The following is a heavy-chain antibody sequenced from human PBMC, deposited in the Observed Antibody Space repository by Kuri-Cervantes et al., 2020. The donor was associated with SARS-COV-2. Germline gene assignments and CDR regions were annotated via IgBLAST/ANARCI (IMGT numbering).Heavy chain of an antibody. CDR3: AREPTINWSDIGNSLDV. D-gene: IGHD1-20*01. J-gene: IGHJ6*04. V-gene: IGHV3-30*04. CDR1: GFSFSTYA. Sequence: GESLKISCAASGFSFSTYAMHWVRQAPGKGLEWVAGMLYDGGKIYYADSLKGRFTISRGNSKNTLYVQMVSLRPEDTAVYYCAREPTINWSDIGNSLDVWGKGTAVTVSS. CDR2: MLYDGGKI.